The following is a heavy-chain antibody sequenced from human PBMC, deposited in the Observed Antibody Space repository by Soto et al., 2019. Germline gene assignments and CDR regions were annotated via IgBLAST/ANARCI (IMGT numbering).Heavy chain of an antibody. Sequence: PSETLSLTCTVSGGSISSGDYYWSWIRQPPGKGLEWIGYIYYSGSTYYNPSLKSRVTISVDTSKNQFSLKLSSVTAADTAVYYCGREYCTGSSCPRAHYGLDVWGQGTTVTVSS. J-gene: IGHJ6*02. V-gene: IGHV4-30-4*01. CDR1: GGSISSGDYY. CDR3: GREYCTGSSCPRAHYGLDV. CDR2: IYYSGST. D-gene: IGHD2-2*01.